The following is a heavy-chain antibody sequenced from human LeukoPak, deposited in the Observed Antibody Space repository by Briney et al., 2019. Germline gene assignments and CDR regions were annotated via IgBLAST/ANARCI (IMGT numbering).Heavy chain of an antibody. D-gene: IGHD5-12*01. V-gene: IGHV4-30-2*01. J-gene: IGHJ3*02. CDR3: ARGPSGLRSPFNT. CDR1: GGSISGSGYY. Sequence: PSETLSLTCTVSGGSISGSGYYWSWIRQPPGKGLEWIGYIYHTGSTYYNPSLASRVTISVDRSKNQFSLRLTSVTAADTAVYYCARGPSGLRSPFNTWGQGTTVTVSS. CDR2: IYHTGST.